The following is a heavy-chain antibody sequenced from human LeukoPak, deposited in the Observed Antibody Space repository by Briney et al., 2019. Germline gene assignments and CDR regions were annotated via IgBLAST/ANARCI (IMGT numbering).Heavy chain of an antibody. J-gene: IGHJ4*02. CDR2: IGTAGDT. V-gene: IGHV3-13*04. D-gene: IGHD3-10*01. Sequence: SGGSLRDSCAASGFTFSSYEVHWVRQGTGKGLEWVSGIGTAGDTYYPGSVKGRFTISTENAKNSLYRQMSSRRGGDTAAKSCACSFGSRRTGLCDYWGQETLVTVSS. CDR3: ACSFGSRRTGLCDY. CDR1: GFTFSSYE.